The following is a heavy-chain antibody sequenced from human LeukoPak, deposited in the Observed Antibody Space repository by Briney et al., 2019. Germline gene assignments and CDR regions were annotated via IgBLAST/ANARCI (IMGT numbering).Heavy chain of an antibody. J-gene: IGHJ6*02. Sequence: GASVKASCKASGGTFSSYAISWVRQAPGQGLEWMGGIIPIFGTANYAQKFQGRVTITADESTSTAYMELSSLRSEDTAVYYCARDRYSGSYALYYYYGMDVWGQGTTVTVSS. CDR2: IIPIFGTA. V-gene: IGHV1-69*13. D-gene: IGHD1-26*01. CDR1: GGTFSSYA. CDR3: ARDRYSGSYALYYYYGMDV.